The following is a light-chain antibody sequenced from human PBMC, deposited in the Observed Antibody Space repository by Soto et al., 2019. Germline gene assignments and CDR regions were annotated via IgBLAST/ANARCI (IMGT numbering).Light chain of an antibody. J-gene: IGLJ3*02. CDR3: SSYACSSSWV. CDR2: EVT. Sequence: QSALTQPPSASGSPGQSVTISCTGTSSDVGGYNNVSWYQQHPGKAPKLMIYEVTNRPSGVPDRFSGSKSGITASLTVSGLQADDEADYYCSSYACSSSWVFGGGTKLTVL. V-gene: IGLV2-8*01. CDR1: SSDVGGYNN.